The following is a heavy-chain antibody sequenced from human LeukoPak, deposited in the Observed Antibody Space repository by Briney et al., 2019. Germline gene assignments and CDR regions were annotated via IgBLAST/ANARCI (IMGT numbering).Heavy chain of an antibody. Sequence: GGSLRLSCVASGFTVDTYWMSWVRQAPGKGLDWVAHIKEDGTRKYYVDSVKGRFTISRDNSKNTLYLQMNSLRAEDTAVYYCAKENRYGDYLFDYWGQGTLVTVSS. CDR3: AKENRYGDYLFDY. CDR2: IKEDGTRK. J-gene: IGHJ4*02. D-gene: IGHD4-17*01. CDR1: GFTVDTYW. V-gene: IGHV3-7*03.